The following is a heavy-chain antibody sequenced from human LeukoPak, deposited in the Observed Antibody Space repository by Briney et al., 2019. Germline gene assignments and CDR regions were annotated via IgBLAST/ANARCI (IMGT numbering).Heavy chain of an antibody. Sequence: PGGSLRLSCAAPGFTFSNYAMSWVRQAPGKGLEWVSTISGSGAYTYYADSVKGRFTISRDNSKNTLYLQMNSLRAEDTAVYYCAKDGGSYQLLYQLNWFDPWGQGTLVTVSS. CDR1: GFTFSNYA. CDR3: AKDGGSYQLLYQLNWFDP. J-gene: IGHJ5*02. D-gene: IGHD2-2*02. V-gene: IGHV3-23*01. CDR2: ISGSGAYT.